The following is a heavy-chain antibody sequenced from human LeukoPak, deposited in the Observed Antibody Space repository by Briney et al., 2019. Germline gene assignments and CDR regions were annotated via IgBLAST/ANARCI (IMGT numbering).Heavy chain of an antibody. CDR2: ITGSGTYI. CDR3: ARDSGDYVVPRRVPDY. Sequence: GGSLSLSCAASGFTFSSYSMNWVRQAPGKGLGWVSSITGSGTYIYYADSVKGRFTISRDNAKNSLYLQMNSLRAEDTAVYYCARDSGDYVVPRRVPDYWGQGTLVTVSS. J-gene: IGHJ4*02. V-gene: IGHV3-21*01. D-gene: IGHD3-10*02. CDR1: GFTFSSYS.